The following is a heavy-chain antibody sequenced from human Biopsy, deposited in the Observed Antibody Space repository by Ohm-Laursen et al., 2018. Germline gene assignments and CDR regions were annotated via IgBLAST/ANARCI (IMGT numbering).Heavy chain of an antibody. J-gene: IGHJ4*02. Sequence: ASVKVSCKVSGYTLNELSIHWVRQTGGKGLEWMGGFDREERKTVYAEKFQGRVTMTEDTSTDTVYMEVTSLRSDDTAVYYCATGPYYDTRFYYNVRPFDFWGQGTLVSVSS. V-gene: IGHV1-24*01. CDR2: FDREERKT. CDR3: ATGPYYDTRFYYNVRPFDF. CDR1: GYTLNELS. D-gene: IGHD3-22*01.